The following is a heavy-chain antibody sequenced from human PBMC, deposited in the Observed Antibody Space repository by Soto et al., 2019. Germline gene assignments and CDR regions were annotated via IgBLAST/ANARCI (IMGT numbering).Heavy chain of an antibody. Sequence: KGLEWIGYIYYSGSTNYNPSLKSRVTISVDTSKNQFSLKLSSVTAADTAVYYCARASSSSGYYYYYQAMHFWGNGLPVTVSP. CDR2: IYYSGST. CDR3: ARASSSSGYYYYYQAMHF. V-gene: IGHV4-59*01. J-gene: IGHJ6*04. D-gene: IGHD6-13*01.